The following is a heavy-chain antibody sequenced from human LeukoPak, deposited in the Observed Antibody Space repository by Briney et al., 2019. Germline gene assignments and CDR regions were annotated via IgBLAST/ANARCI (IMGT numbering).Heavy chain of an antibody. V-gene: IGHV1-2*02. CDR2: INPNSGGT. D-gene: IGHD5-12*01. CDR3: ARGPLRVATITLYFDY. CDR1: GYTFTGYY. J-gene: IGHJ4*02. Sequence: SVKVSCKASGYTFTGYYMHWVRQAPGQGLEWMGWINPNSGGTNYAQKFQGRVTMTRDTSISTAYMELSRLRSDDTAVYYCARGPLRVATITLYFDYWGQGTLVTVSS.